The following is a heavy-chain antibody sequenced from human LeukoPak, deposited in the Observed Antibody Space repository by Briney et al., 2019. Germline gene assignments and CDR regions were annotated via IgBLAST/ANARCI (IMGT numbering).Heavy chain of an antibody. D-gene: IGHD6-19*01. V-gene: IGHV4-4*07. CDR1: GGSISSDY. Sequence: PSETLSLTCTVSGGSISSDYWSWIRQPAGKGLEWIGRIYTTGSTNYSPSLKGRVTMSVDTSKNQFSLKLSSVTAADTAVYYCARQREYSSGWYDYWGQGTLVTVSS. CDR3: ARQREYSSGWYDY. CDR2: IYTTGST. J-gene: IGHJ4*02.